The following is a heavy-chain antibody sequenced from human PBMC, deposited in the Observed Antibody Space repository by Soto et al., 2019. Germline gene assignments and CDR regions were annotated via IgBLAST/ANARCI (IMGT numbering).Heavy chain of an antibody. V-gene: IGHV3-48*02. CDR3: ARIYRRDGNKYADY. CDR1: GFTFSSFN. J-gene: IGHJ4*02. CDR2: ISASSTTV. D-gene: IGHD3-16*02. Sequence: EVQLVESGGGLVQPGESLRLSCAASGFTFSSFNMHWVRQAPGKGLEWVSYISASSTTVYYADSVKGRFTISRDNAKNSLYLQMNSLRDEVTAVSYCARIYRRDGNKYADYWGQGTLVTVSS.